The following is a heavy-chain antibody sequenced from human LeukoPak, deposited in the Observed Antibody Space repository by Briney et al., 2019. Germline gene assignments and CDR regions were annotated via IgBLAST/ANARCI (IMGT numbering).Heavy chain of an antibody. V-gene: IGHV3-48*01. CDR2: ISRSSNTI. CDR3: ARDFPLAVVVAGTPDAFDI. J-gene: IGHJ3*02. Sequence: GGSLRLSCAASGFTFSIYSFNWVRQAPGKGLEWVSYISRSSNTIYYADSVKGRFTISRDNAENSLYLQMNSLRADDTAVYYCARDFPLAVVVAGTPDAFDIWGQGTMVTVSS. D-gene: IGHD2-15*01. CDR1: GFTFSIYS.